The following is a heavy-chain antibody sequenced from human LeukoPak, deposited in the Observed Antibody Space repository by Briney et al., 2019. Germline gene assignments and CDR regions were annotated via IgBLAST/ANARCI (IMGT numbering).Heavy chain of an antibody. V-gene: IGHV3-23*01. D-gene: IGHD3-10*01. CDR3: AKDGSYGSGPMDV. CDR1: GFTFSSYA. Sequence: GGSLRLSCAASGFTFSSYAMSWVRQAPGKGLEWVSGISGSGVSTYYADSVKGRFTISRDNSKNTLYLQMNSLRVEDTAVYYCAKDGSYGSGPMDVWGKGTTVTISS. J-gene: IGHJ6*03. CDR2: ISGSGVST.